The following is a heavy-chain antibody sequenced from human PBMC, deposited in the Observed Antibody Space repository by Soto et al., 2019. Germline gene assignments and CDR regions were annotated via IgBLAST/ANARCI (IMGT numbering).Heavy chain of an antibody. Sequence: VKVSCKASGYTFTTYDISWVRQATGQGLEWMGWMNPYSGNTGYAQKFQGRVTVTRNTSISTVYMELSGLRPDDTAVYYCARRKERSGPHYFDYWGQGSQVTVSS. V-gene: IGHV1-8*01. CDR3: ARRKERSGPHYFDY. J-gene: IGHJ4*02. D-gene: IGHD6-25*01. CDR1: GYTFTTYD. CDR2: MNPYSGNT.